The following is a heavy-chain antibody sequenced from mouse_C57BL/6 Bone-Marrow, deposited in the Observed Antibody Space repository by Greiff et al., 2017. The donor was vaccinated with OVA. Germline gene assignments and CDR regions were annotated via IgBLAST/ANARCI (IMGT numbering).Heavy chain of an antibody. CDR1: GFTFSHYG. CDR2: ISSGSSTI. CDR3: ARDYGSPSDFDV. V-gene: IGHV5-17*01. J-gene: IGHJ1*03. Sequence: EVMLVESGGGLVKPGGSLKLSCAASGFTFSHYGMHWVRQAPEKGLEWVAYISSGSSTIYYADTVKGRFTISRDNAKNTLFLQMTSLRSEDTAMYYCARDYGSPSDFDVWGTGTTVTVSS. D-gene: IGHD1-1*01.